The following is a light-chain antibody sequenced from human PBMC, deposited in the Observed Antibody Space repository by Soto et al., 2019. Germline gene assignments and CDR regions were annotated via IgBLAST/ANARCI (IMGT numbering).Light chain of an antibody. CDR3: NSFASSNSLV. CDR1: SSDIGGYNY. V-gene: IGLV2-14*01. Sequence: SALTQPASVSGSLGQSITISCTGTSSDIGGYNYVSWYQQHPGKAPKLIIYEVSYRPSGVSNRFSASKSGNSASLTISGLQAEDEADYYCNSFASSNSLVFGGGTKLTVL. CDR2: EVS. J-gene: IGLJ2*01.